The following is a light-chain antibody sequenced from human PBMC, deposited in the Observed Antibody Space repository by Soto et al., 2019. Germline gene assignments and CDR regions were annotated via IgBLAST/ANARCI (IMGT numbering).Light chain of an antibody. CDR2: YDD. CDR3: AAWDDSLNGPNYV. V-gene: IGLV1-36*01. CDR1: SSNIGNNA. J-gene: IGLJ1*01. Sequence: SVLTQPPSVSEAPRQRVTISCSGSSSNIGNNAVNWYQQLPGKAPKLLIYYDDLLPSGVSDRFSGSKSGTSASLAISGLQSEDEADYYCAAWDDSLNGPNYVFGTGTKLTVL.